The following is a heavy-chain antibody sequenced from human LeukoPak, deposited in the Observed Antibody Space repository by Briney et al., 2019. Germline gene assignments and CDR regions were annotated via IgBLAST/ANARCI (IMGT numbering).Heavy chain of an antibody. CDR1: GGSISSYY. CDR3: ARWTWGNFDY. D-gene: IGHD3-16*01. CDR2: IYYSGST. J-gene: IGHJ4*02. Sequence: SETLSLTCTVSGGSISSYYWSWIRQPPGKGLEWIGYIYYSGSTDYNPSLKSRVTISVDTSKNQFSLKLSSVTAADTAVYYCARWTWGNFDYWGQGTLVTVSS. V-gene: IGHV4-59*01.